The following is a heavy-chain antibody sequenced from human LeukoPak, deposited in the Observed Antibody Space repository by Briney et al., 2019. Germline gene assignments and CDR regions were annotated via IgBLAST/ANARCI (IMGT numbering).Heavy chain of an antibody. CDR2: IYITGST. CDR3: ARGSRRSYFDY. Sequence: SETLSLTCTVSGGSISSYYWSWIRQPAGQGLEWIGRIYITGSTTYSPSLKSRVTMSIDTSKNQFSLNLSSVTAADTAVYFCARGSRRSYFDYWGPGALVAASS. J-gene: IGHJ4*02. V-gene: IGHV4-4*07. CDR1: GGSISSYY.